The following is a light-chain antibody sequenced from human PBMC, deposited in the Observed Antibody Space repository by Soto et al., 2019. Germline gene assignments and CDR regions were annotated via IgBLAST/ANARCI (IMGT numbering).Light chain of an antibody. CDR1: SSNIGAGYD. CDR2: GTT. CDR3: HSYDSSLSASV. Sequence: VLTQTPSVTGAPGQRVTISCTGRSSNIGAGYDVHWYQHLPGTAPKLLIYGTTNRPSGVPDRFSGSKSGISASLAITGLQAEDEADYYCHSYDSSLSASVFGAGTKVTVL. V-gene: IGLV1-40*01. J-gene: IGLJ1*01.